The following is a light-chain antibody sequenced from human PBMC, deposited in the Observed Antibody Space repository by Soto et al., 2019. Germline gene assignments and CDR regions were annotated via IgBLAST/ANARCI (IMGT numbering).Light chain of an antibody. Sequence: DMQMTQSPSSVSASVGDRVTITCRASEDMSTWLAWYQQKPGKAPKLLIFAASNLQSGVPTRFSGSGSGTDFTLTISSLQPEDFASYYCHHANSFPLTFDGGTKVEI. J-gene: IGKJ4*01. CDR1: EDMSTW. V-gene: IGKV1-12*01. CDR2: AAS. CDR3: HHANSFPLT.